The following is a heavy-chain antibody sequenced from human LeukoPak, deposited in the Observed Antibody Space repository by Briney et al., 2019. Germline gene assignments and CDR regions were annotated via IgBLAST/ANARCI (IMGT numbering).Heavy chain of an antibody. D-gene: IGHD1-26*01. CDR2: ISGSGGRI. Sequence: GGSLRLSCAASGFTFSSYAMSWVRQARGKGLEWVSAISGSGGRIYYGASVKGRFTISRDNSKNTLNLQMNSLRAEDTAVYYCAISKYSGSYWGQGTLVTVSS. CDR3: AISKYSGSY. V-gene: IGHV3-23*01. J-gene: IGHJ4*02. CDR1: GFTFSSYA.